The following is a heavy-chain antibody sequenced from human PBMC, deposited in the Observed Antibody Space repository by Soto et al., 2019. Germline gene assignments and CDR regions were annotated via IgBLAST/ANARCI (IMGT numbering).Heavy chain of an antibody. CDR2: IIPIFGTA. V-gene: IGHV1-69*01. D-gene: IGHD3-22*01. J-gene: IGHJ4*02. CDR3: ARAPGRAYYYDSSGYLGYFDY. Sequence: QVQLVQSGAEVKKPGSSVKVSCKASGGTFSSYAISWVRQAPGQGLEWMGGIIPIFGTANYAQKFQGRVTITADESTSTAYMELSSLRSEDTAVYYCARAPGRAYYYDSSGYLGYFDYWGQGTLVTVSS. CDR1: GGTFSSYA.